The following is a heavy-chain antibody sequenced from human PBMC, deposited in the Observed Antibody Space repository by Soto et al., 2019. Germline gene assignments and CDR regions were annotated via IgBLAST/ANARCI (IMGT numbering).Heavy chain of an antibody. V-gene: IGHV4-59*08. D-gene: IGHD3-16*01. Sequence: SETLSLTCTVSGGSISSYYWSWIRQPPGKGLEWIGYIYYSGSTNYNPSLKSRVTISVDTSKNQFSLKLSSVTAADTAVYYCARLSPDYIWGFRDYHYYMDVWGKGTTVTVSS. J-gene: IGHJ6*03. CDR1: GGSISSYY. CDR3: ARLSPDYIWGFRDYHYYMDV. CDR2: IYYSGST.